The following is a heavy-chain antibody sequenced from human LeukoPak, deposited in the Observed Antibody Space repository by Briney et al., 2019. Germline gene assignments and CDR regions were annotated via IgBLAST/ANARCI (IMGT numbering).Heavy chain of an antibody. CDR1: GFTFSSYA. Sequence: GGSLRLSCAASGFTFSSYAMSWVRQAPGKGLEWVSAISGSGGSTYYADSVKGRFTISRDNSKNTLYLQMNSLRAEDTAVYYCAKGIQDSGWTYYYYYGMDVWGQGTTVTVSS. CDR3: AKGIQDSGWTYYYYYGMDV. J-gene: IGHJ6*02. D-gene: IGHD6-19*01. V-gene: IGHV3-23*01. CDR2: ISGSGGST.